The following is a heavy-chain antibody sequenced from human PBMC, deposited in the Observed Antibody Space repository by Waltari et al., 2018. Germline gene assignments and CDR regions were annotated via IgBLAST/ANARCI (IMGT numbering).Heavy chain of an antibody. CDR1: GFTFSNCG. CDR3: GKGRGGFDYRPDS. V-gene: IGHV3-23*01. J-gene: IGHJ4*02. D-gene: IGHD5-12*01. CDR2: IRGSGEST. Sequence: EVQLLESGGGLVQPGGSLSLSCAASGFTFSNCGRSWGRQAPGKGREWVSGIRGSGESTYYVDSVKGRFSISRDNSKNTLYLQVNSLRAEDTAVYYCGKGRGGFDYRPDSWGQGTLLTVSS.